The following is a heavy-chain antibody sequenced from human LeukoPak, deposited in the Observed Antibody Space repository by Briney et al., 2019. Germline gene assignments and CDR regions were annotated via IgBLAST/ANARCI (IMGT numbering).Heavy chain of an antibody. CDR1: GFTFSSDA. J-gene: IGHJ4*02. CDR2: ISGSGGST. D-gene: IGHD3-22*01. V-gene: IGHV3-23*01. Sequence: GGSLRLSCAASGFTFSSDAMSWVRQAPGKGLEWVSAISGSGGSTYYADSVKGRFTISRDNSKNTLYLQMSSLRAEDTAVYYCAMQHRSAHYYDSSGYYYPDYWGQGTLVTVSS. CDR3: AMQHRSAHYYDSSGYYYPDY.